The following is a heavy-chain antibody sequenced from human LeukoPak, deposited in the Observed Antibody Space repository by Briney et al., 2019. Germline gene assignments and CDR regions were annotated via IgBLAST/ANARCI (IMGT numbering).Heavy chain of an antibody. V-gene: IGHV3-23*01. D-gene: IGHD1-26*01. CDR1: GFTFSSYA. CDR2: ISGSGGST. CDR3: AKDSTVGAISELIGY. J-gene: IGHJ4*02. Sequence: PGGSLRLSCAASGFTFSSYAMSWVRQAPGKALEWVSAISGSGGSTYYADSVKGRFTISRDNSKNTLYLQMNSLRAEDTAVYYCAKDSTVGAISELIGYWGQGTLVTVSS.